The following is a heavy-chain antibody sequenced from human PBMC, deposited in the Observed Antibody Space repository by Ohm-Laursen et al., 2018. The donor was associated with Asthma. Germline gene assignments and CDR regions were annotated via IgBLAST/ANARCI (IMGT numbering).Heavy chain of an antibody. CDR3: AREDSSGSPPSYWFDP. D-gene: IGHD6-19*01. V-gene: IGHV4-31*03. CDR2: IYYSGST. Sequence: TLSLTCTVSGGSISSGGYYWSWIRQHPGKGLEWIGYIYYSGSTYYNPSLKSRVTISVDTSKNQFSLKLSSVTAADTAVYYCAREDSSGSPPSYWFDPWGQGTLVTVSS. J-gene: IGHJ5*02. CDR1: GGSISSGGYY.